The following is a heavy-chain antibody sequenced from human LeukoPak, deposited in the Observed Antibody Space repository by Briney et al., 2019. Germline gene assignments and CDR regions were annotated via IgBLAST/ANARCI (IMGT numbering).Heavy chain of an antibody. J-gene: IGHJ3*02. CDR1: GYSISSGCY. Sequence: SETLSLTCAVSGYSISSGCYWGWIRQPPGKGLEWIGSIYHSGSTYYNPSLKSRVTISVDTSKNQFSLKLSSVTAADTAVYYCARYMVRGVIYPLNDAFDIWGQWTMVTVSS. CDR3: ARYMVRGVIYPLNDAFDI. CDR2: IYHSGST. V-gene: IGHV4-38-2*01. D-gene: IGHD3-10*01.